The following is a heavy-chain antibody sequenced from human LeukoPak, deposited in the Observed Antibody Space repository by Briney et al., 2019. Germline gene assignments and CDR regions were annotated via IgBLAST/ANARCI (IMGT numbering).Heavy chain of an antibody. D-gene: IGHD3-10*01. CDR2: IYSGGST. V-gene: IGHV3-66*01. Sequence: PGGSLRLSCAASGFTVSSNYMSWVRQAPGKGLEWVSVIYSGGSTYYADSVKGRFTISRDNSKNTLYLQMNSLRAEDTAVYYCVAQPNSNYYGSGSYPTRANFDYWGQGTLVTVSS. J-gene: IGHJ4*02. CDR3: VAQPNSNYYGSGSYPTRANFDY. CDR1: GFTVSSNY.